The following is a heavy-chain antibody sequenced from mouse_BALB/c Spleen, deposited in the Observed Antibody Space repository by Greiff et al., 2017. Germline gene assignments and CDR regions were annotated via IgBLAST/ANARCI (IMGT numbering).Heavy chain of an antibody. D-gene: IGHD2-4*01. CDR3: TRSTMSTTAWFAY. J-gene: IGHJ3*01. Sequence: VQLQQSGAELVKPGASVKLSCKASGYTFTSYYMYWVKQRPGQGLEWIGEINPSNGGTNFNEKFKSKATLTVDKSSSTAYMQLSSLTSEDSAVYYCTRSTMSTTAWFAYWGQGTLVTVSA. CDR2: INPSNGGT. CDR1: GYTFTSYY. V-gene: IGHV1S81*02.